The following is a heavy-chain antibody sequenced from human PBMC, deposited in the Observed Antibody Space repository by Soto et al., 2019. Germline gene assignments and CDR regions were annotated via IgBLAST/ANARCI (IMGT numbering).Heavy chain of an antibody. Sequence: WGSLRLSCAASGFTFNSYAMSWVRQAPEKGLEWVSAISGSGGSTYYADSVKGRFTISRDNSKNTLYLQMNSLRAEDTAVYYCAHDFWSGYYSPYYYYMDVWGKGTTVTV. J-gene: IGHJ6*03. D-gene: IGHD3-3*01. CDR3: AHDFWSGYYSPYYYYMDV. CDR1: GFTFNSYA. CDR2: ISGSGGST. V-gene: IGHV3-23*01.